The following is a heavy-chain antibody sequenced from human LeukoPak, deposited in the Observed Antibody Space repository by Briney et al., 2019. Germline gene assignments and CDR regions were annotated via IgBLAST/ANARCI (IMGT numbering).Heavy chain of an antibody. CDR1: GGSFTSNNYY. D-gene: IGHD4-11*01. CDR3: ANLQGRYYYYGMDV. J-gene: IGHJ6*02. Sequence: PSETLSLTCTVSGGSFTSNNYYWGWIRQPPGKGLEWIGSIYYSGSTYYNPSLKSRVTISVDTSTNQFSLKLSPVTAADTAVYYCANLQGRYYYYGMDVWGQGTTVTVSS. V-gene: IGHV4-39*01. CDR2: IYYSGST.